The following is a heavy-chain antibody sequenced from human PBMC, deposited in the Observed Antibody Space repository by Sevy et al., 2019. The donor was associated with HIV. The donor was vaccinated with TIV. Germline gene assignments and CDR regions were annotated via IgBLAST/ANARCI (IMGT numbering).Heavy chain of an antibody. CDR3: ANDAIDYVWGTTCNGLDP. CDR2: ISSSSSTI. CDR1: GFTFSSYS. D-gene: IGHD3-16*01. J-gene: IGHJ5*02. Sequence: GGSLRLSCAASGFTFSSYSMNWVRQAPGKGLEWISYISSSSSTIYYADSVKGRFTISRDNAKNSLYLQMNSLRDEDKDVYDCANDAIDYVWGTTCNGLDPWGQGTLVTVSS. V-gene: IGHV3-48*02.